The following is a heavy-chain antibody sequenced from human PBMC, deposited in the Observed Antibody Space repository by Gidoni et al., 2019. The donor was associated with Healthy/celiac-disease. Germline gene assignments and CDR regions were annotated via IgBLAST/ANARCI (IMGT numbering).Heavy chain of an antibody. V-gene: IGHV3-21*01. Sequence: EVQLVESGGGLVKPGGSLRLSCAASGFTFSSYSMNWVRQAPGKGLEWVSSISSSSSYIYYADSVKGRFTISRDNAKNSLYLQMNSLRAEDTAVYYCARGKTATGSYYYGMDVWGQGTTVTVSS. D-gene: IGHD2-15*01. CDR3: ARGKTATGSYYYGMDV. CDR1: GFTFSSYS. CDR2: ISSSSSYI. J-gene: IGHJ6*02.